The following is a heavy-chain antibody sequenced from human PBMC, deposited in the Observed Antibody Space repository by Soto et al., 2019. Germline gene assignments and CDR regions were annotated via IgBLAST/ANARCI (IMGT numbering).Heavy chain of an antibody. Sequence: ASVKVSCKASGGTFSSYAISWVRQAPGQGLEWMGGIIPIFGTANYAQKFQGRVTITADESTSTAYMELSSLRSEDTAVYYCARVTSPVTMVRGVIYNWFDPWGQGTLVTVSS. CDR3: ARVTSPVTMVRGVIYNWFDP. J-gene: IGHJ5*02. D-gene: IGHD3-10*01. V-gene: IGHV1-69*13. CDR1: GGTFSSYA. CDR2: IIPIFGTA.